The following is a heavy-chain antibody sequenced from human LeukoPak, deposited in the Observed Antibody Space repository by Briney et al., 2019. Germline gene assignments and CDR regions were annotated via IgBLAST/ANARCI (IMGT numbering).Heavy chain of an antibody. CDR3: ARNSGWYGVS. V-gene: IGHV4-39*01. D-gene: IGHD6-19*01. CDR2: IYYSGST. J-gene: IGHJ4*02. Sequence: SETLSLTCTVSGGSISSSSYYWGWIRQPPGKGLEWIGSIYYSGSTYYNPSLKSRVTISVDTSKNQFSLKLSSVTAADTAVYYCARNSGWYGVSWGQGTLSPSPQ. CDR1: GGSISSSSYY.